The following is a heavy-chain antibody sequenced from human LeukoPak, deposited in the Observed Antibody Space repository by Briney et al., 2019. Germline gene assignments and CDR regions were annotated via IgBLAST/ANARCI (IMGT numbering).Heavy chain of an antibody. Sequence: SQTLSLTCAISGDSVSSTNVGWSWIRQSPSSGLEWLGRTYYRSQFYNDYADSVKGRITITPDTSKNQFSLQLSSLTPDDTAVYYCARGTAFDIWGQGTMVTVSS. D-gene: IGHD1-14*01. CDR2: TYYRSQFYN. J-gene: IGHJ3*02. CDR3: ARGTAFDI. V-gene: IGHV6-1*01. CDR1: GDSVSSTNVG.